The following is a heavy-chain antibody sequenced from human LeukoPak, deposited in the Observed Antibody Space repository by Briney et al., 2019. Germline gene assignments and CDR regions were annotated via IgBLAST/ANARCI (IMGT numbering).Heavy chain of an antibody. Sequence: SETLSLTCTVSGGSISPYFCSWFRQPPGKGLEWIGYISYTGSTIYSPSLKSRVTISVDTSKNQFSLQLTSVTAADTAVYYCARDDYRGVTNLAPWGQGTLVTVSS. CDR3: ARDDYRGVTNLAP. D-gene: IGHD3-10*01. CDR2: ISYTGST. J-gene: IGHJ5*02. V-gene: IGHV4-59*12. CDR1: GGSISPYF.